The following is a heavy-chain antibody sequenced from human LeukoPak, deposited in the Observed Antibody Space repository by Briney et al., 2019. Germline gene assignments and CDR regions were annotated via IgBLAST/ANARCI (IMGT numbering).Heavy chain of an antibody. CDR1: GFTFSSYA. CDR2: IRYDGNNK. D-gene: IGHD2-2*01. J-gene: IGHJ3*02. CDR3: AKDQKYQLLHAFDI. V-gene: IGHV3-30*02. Sequence: GGSLRLSCAASGFTFSSYAMHWVRQAPGKGLEGVAYIRYDGNNKYYADSVKGRFTISRDNSKNTLYLQMNSLRAEDTAVYYCAKDQKYQLLHAFDIWGQGTMVTVSS.